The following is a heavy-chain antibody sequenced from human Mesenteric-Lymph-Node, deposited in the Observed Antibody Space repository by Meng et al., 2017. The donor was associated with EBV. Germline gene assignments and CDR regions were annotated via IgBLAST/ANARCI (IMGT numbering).Heavy chain of an antibody. V-gene: IGHV4-4*02. Sequence: QVQLQESGPGLVTPSGTLSLTCAVSGDSISSDKWWSWVRQPPGKGLEWIGEIYHSGSTNYNPSLTSRVTILVDKSKNQFSLKLSSVTAADTAVYYCASRYCPTTSCRQDWGQGTLVTVSS. D-gene: IGHD2-2*01. CDR2: IYHSGST. CDR1: GDSISSDKW. CDR3: ASRYCPTTSCRQD. J-gene: IGHJ4*02.